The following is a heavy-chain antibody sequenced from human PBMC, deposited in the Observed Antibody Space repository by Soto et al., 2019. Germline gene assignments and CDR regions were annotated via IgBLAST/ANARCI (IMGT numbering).Heavy chain of an antibody. Sequence: QVQLVQSGAEVKKPGASVKVSCKASGYTFTSYGISWVRQAPGQGLEWMGGISAYNGNKKYAQKFQGRVTMTTDTSTSTAYMELRSLRSDDTAVYYCARDLTLGLAAGWGQETLVTVSS. J-gene: IGHJ4*02. V-gene: IGHV1-18*01. CDR1: GYTFTSYG. D-gene: IGHD6-13*01. CDR3: ARDLTLGLAAG. CDR2: ISAYNGNK.